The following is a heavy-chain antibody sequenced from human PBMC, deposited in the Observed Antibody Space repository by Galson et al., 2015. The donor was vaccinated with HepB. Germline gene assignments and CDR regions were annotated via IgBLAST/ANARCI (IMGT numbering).Heavy chain of an antibody. D-gene: IGHD5-18*01. CDR2: ISGSGGST. CDR3: AKDEYSYGAYYYYGMDV. Sequence: SLRLSCAASGFTFSSYAMSWVRQAPGKGLEWVSAISGSGGSTYYADSVKGRFTISRDNSKNTLYLQMNSLRAEDTAVYYCAKDEYSYGAYYYYGMDVWGQGTTVTVSS. V-gene: IGHV3-23*01. CDR1: GFTFSSYA. J-gene: IGHJ6*02.